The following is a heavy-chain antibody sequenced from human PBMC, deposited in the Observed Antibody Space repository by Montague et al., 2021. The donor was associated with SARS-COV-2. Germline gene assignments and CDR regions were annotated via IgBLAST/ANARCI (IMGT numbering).Heavy chain of an antibody. CDR2: IHYSGSN. J-gene: IGHJ4*02. CDR1: GGSIGSYY. D-gene: IGHD3-10*01. Sequence: SETLSLTCSVSGGSIGSYYWSWLRQPPGKGLEWIGHIHYSGSNTCSPSFKSRVTISIDTPKNQSSLKLSSVTAADTAVYYCARSLDPSGTYYLPYWGQGTLVTVSS. V-gene: IGHV4-59*01. CDR3: ARSLDPSGTYYLPY.